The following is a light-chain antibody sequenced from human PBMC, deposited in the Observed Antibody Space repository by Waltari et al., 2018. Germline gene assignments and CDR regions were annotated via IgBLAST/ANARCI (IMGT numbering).Light chain of an antibody. CDR3: QQFDTSSYT. Sequence: EIVLTQSPGTLSLSPGERATLSCRASQSFTSNYLAWYQQKAGQAPRLLIYGASSRATGIPDRFSGSGSGTDFTLTISRLEPEDFAVYYCQQFDTSSYTFGQGTKVEI. J-gene: IGKJ2*01. CDR1: QSFTSNY. CDR2: GAS. V-gene: IGKV3-20*01.